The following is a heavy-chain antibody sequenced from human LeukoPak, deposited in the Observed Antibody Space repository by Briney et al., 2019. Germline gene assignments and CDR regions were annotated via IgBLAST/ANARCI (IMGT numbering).Heavy chain of an antibody. Sequence: SQTLSLTCTVSGGSISSGDYYWSWIRQPPGKGLEWIGYIYYSGSTYYNPSLKSRVTISVDTSKNQFSLKLSSVTAAGTAVYYCARGGIEMAVHDAFDIWGQGTMVTVSS. J-gene: IGHJ3*02. CDR1: GGSISSGDYY. CDR2: IYYSGST. V-gene: IGHV4-30-4*01. D-gene: IGHD5-24*01. CDR3: ARGGIEMAVHDAFDI.